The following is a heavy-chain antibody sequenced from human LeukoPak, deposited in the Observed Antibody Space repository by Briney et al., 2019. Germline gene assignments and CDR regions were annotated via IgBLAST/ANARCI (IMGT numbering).Heavy chain of an antibody. CDR2: IYYSGRT. J-gene: IGHJ3*02. V-gene: IGHV4-59*01. CDR1: GGSISSYY. Sequence: SETLSLTCTVSGGSISSYYWSWIRQPPGKGLEWIGYIYYSGRTNYNPSLKSRVTISVDTSKNQSSLKLSYVTAADTAVYYCAKALGPDAFDIWGQGTMVTVSS. CDR3: AKALGPDAFDI.